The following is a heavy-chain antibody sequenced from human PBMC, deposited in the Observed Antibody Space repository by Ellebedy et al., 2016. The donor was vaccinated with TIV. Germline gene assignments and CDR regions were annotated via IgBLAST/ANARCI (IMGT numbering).Heavy chain of an antibody. Sequence: PGGSLRLSCSASGFTFSDPYMDWVRQSPGTGLEWVGRIKNKANSYTTEYAASVKGRFSVSRDDSKNSVYLEMNSLKTEDTAVYHCVRGAGITNPGYYHAMDVWGQGTTVTVSS. CDR3: VRGAGITNPGYYHAMDV. V-gene: IGHV3-72*01. CDR1: GFTFSDPY. J-gene: IGHJ6*02. CDR2: IKNKANSYTT. D-gene: IGHD6-19*01.